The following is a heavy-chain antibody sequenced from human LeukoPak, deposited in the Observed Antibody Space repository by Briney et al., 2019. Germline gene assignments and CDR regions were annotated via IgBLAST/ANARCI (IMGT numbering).Heavy chain of an antibody. CDR1: GFIFSSYE. V-gene: IGHV3-30-3*01. J-gene: IGHJ6*02. CDR2: MSYDGSSR. Sequence: GRSLRLSCAASGFIFSSYEMHWVRQAPGKGLEWVAVMSYDGSSRYYADSVKGRLTISRDNSKNTLYLQMNSLRVEDTAVFHCARGPRHPTYYYDYGMDVWGQGTTVTVSS. CDR3: ARGPRHPTYYYDYGMDV.